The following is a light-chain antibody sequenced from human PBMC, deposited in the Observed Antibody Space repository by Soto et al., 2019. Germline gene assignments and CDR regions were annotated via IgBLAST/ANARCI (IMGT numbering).Light chain of an antibody. CDR2: GAS. V-gene: IGKV3-20*01. Sequence: EIVLTQSPGTLSLSPGERATLSCRASQSVNSDYLAWFQQKPGQAPRLLIYGASTRTTGIPDRFNGSGPRTDFTINIGRLETGDFEVYYCLHYGGSPLTFGQGTRLDI. CDR1: QSVNSDY. CDR3: LHYGGSPLT. J-gene: IGKJ5*01.